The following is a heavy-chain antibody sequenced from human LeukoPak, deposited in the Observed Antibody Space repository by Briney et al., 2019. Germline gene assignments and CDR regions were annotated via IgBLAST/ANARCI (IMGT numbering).Heavy chain of an antibody. J-gene: IGHJ3*02. CDR3: ARDQDIAAADAFDI. D-gene: IGHD6-13*01. CDR1: GFTFSSYA. V-gene: IGHV3-30-3*01. CDR2: ISYDGSNK. Sequence: PGRSLRLSCAASGFTFSSYAMHWVRQAPGKGLEWVAVISYDGSNKYYADSVKGRFTISRDNSKNTLYLQMNSLRAEDTAVYYCARDQDIAAADAFDIWGLGTMVTVSS.